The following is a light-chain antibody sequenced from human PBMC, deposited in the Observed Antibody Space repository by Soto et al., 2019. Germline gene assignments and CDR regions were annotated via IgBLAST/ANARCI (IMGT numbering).Light chain of an antibody. V-gene: IGKV1-27*01. J-gene: IGKJ1*01. Sequence: DIQMTQSPSSLSASVGDRVTITCRASQGISNYLAWYQQKPGNDPQLLIYAASTWQSGVPSRFSGSGSGTDFTLTISSLQPEDVTIYYCQKYTSAPRTFGQGTKVEIK. CDR3: QKYTSAPRT. CDR1: QGISNY. CDR2: AAS.